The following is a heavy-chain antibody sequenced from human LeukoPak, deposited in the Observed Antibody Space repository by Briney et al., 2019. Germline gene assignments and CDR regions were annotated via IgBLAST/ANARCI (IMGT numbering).Heavy chain of an antibody. V-gene: IGHV4-38-2*02. J-gene: IGHJ4*02. CDR1: GYSISSGYY. Sequence: SETLSLTCTVSGYSISSGYYWGWIRQPPGKGLEWIGSIYHSGSTYYNPSLKSRVTISVDTSKNQFSLKLSSVTAADTAVYYCARDPYCSGGSCYPFDYWGQGTLVTVSS. D-gene: IGHD2-15*01. CDR3: ARDPYCSGGSCYPFDY. CDR2: IYHSGST.